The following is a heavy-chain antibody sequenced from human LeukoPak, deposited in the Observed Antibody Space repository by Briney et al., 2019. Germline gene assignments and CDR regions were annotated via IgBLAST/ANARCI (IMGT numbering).Heavy chain of an antibody. CDR1: GFTFNSYA. J-gene: IGHJ4*02. Sequence: GTSLRLSCAASGFTFNSYAFYWVRQAPGKGLEWVSVIYSGGSTYYADSVKGRFTISRDNSKNTLYLQMNSLRAEDTAVYYCARDLNYGDYPRAHWGQGTLVTVSS. CDR3: ARDLNYGDYPRAH. V-gene: IGHV3-66*01. CDR2: IYSGGST. D-gene: IGHD4-17*01.